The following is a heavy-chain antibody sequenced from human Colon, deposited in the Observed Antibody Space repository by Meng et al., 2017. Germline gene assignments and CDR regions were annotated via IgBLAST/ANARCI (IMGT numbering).Heavy chain of an antibody. V-gene: IGHV4-4*07. CDR1: GGFINSNF. Sequence: GSLRLSCTVSGGFINSNFWTWVRQPAGKGLEWIGRFSGTESTSYNPSLQSRVAISVDASKNQVSLTLTSVTAADTAVYYCAREGGSRQLNYWGQGTLVTVPS. CDR2: FSGTEST. D-gene: IGHD1-26*01. J-gene: IGHJ4*02. CDR3: AREGGSRQLNY.